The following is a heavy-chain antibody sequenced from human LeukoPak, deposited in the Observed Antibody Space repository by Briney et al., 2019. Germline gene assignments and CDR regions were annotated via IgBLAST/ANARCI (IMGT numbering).Heavy chain of an antibody. CDR3: ASFTARRAFDI. CDR2: IYYNGST. Sequence: SETLSLTCTVSGGSISSSSYYWGWIRQPPGKGLEWIGSIYYNGSTYYNPSLKSRVTISVDTSKNQFSLKLSSVTAADTAVYYCASFTARRAFDIWGQGTMVTVSS. V-gene: IGHV4-39*01. CDR1: GGSISSSSYY. D-gene: IGHD5-18*01. J-gene: IGHJ3*02.